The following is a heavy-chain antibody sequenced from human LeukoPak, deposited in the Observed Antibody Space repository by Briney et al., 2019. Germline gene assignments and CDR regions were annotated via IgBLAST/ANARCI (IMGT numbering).Heavy chain of an antibody. CDR3: ARLRGAYCSSTSCYSDY. J-gene: IGHJ4*02. CDR2: MNPNSGNT. Sequence: GASVKVSCKASGGTFSSYDINWVRQATGQGLEWMGWMNPNSGNTGYAQKFQGRVTITRNTSISTAYMELSSLRSEDTAVYYCARLRGAYCSSTSCYSDYWGQGTLVTVSS. V-gene: IGHV1-8*03. CDR1: GGTFSSYD. D-gene: IGHD2-2*01.